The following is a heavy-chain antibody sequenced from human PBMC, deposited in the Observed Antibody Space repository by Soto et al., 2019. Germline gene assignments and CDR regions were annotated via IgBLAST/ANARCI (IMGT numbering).Heavy chain of an antibody. CDR2: INHSGST. D-gene: IGHD3-10*01. Sequence: QVQLQQWGAGLLKPSETLSLTCAVYGGSFSGYYWSWIRQPPGKGLEWIGEINHSGSTNYNPSPKSRVTISVDTSKNQFSLKLSSVTAADTAVYYCARATYYYGSGSGFDPWGQGTLVTVAS. CDR3: ARATYYYGSGSGFDP. CDR1: GGSFSGYY. J-gene: IGHJ5*02. V-gene: IGHV4-34*01.